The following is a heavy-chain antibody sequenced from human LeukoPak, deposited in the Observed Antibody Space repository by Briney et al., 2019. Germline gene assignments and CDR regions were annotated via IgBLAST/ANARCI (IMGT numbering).Heavy chain of an antibody. CDR3: ARETVAGLQYYFDY. D-gene: IGHD6-19*01. CDR1: GFTVSSNY. J-gene: IGHJ4*02. V-gene: IGHV3-53*01. CDR2: IYSGGST. Sequence: PGGSLRLSSAASGFTVSSNYMSWVRQAPGKGLEWVSVIYSGGSTYYADSVKGRFTISRDNSKNTLYLQMNSLRAEDTAVYYCARETVAGLQYYFDYWGQGTLVTVSS.